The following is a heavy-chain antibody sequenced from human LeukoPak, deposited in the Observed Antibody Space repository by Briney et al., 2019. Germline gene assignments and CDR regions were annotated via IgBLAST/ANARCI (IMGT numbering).Heavy chain of an antibody. V-gene: IGHV3-74*01. J-gene: IGHJ5*02. CDR2: INTAGRTT. CDR3: ARVPVGQSSYDS. D-gene: IGHD5-18*01. Sequence: PGGSLRLSCAASGFTFSSYWMHWVRQAPGKGLVWVSRINTAGRTTTYADSVKGRFTISRDNAKNTLYLQMNTLRAEDTAVYFCARVPVGQSSYDSWGQGSLVTVSS. CDR1: GFTFSSYW.